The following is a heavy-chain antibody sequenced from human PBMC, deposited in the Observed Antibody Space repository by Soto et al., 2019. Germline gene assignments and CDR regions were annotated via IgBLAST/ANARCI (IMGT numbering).Heavy chain of an antibody. CDR3: AKDRNYPRDQFHN. CDR2: ISANGQGI. V-gene: IGHV3-23*01. J-gene: IGHJ4*02. Sequence: GGSLRLSCAASGFTFNNYAMSWVRQAPGKGLEWVSAISANGQGIYYADSVKGRFIISRDSSKNTVFLHMDSLTAEDTAVYYCAKDRNYPRDQFHNWGQGTLVTVYS. CDR1: GFTFNNYA. D-gene: IGHD1-7*01.